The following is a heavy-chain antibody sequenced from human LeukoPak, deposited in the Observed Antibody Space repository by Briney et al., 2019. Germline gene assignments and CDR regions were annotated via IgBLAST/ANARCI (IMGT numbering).Heavy chain of an antibody. V-gene: IGHV3-7*03. Sequence: GSLTLSCVGFGLTFRNYGMNWVRQAPGTGLEWVAGMREDGGQEYYVDSVRGRFTISRDSAKNSLYLQMNSLRVEDTAVYYCVRALSSSSPYWGQGTLASVSS. CDR1: GLTFRNYG. D-gene: IGHD6-6*01. J-gene: IGHJ1*01. CDR2: MREDGGQE. CDR3: VRALSSSSPY.